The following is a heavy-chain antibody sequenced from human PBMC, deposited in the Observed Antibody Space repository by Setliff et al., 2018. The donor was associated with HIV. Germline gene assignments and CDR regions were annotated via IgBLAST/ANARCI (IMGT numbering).Heavy chain of an antibody. J-gene: IGHJ4*02. CDR2: IYYGRSA. Sequence: PSETLSLTCSVAGGSISSYSWSWIRQVPGKGLEWIGNIYYGRSANYKPSLKSRVAISTDWHRNQLSLELRSVTGADTAAYYCARDPHYFDRSGYYSYFYFDYWGQGMLVTVSS. V-gene: IGHV4-59*01. D-gene: IGHD3-22*01. CDR1: GGSISSYS. CDR3: ARDPHYFDRSGYYSYFYFDY.